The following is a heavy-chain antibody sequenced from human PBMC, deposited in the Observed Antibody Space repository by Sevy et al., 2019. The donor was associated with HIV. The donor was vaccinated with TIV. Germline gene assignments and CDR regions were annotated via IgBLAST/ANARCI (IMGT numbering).Heavy chain of an antibody. J-gene: IGHJ3*02. CDR2: INSDGSST. D-gene: IGHD6-25*01. V-gene: IGHV3-74*01. Sequence: GGSLRLSCAASGFTFSSYWMHWVRQAPGKGLVWVSSINSDGSSTCYADSVKGRFTISRDNAKNTLYLQMNSLSAEVTAVYCCARQNSRGYGFDIWGQGTMVTVSS. CDR1: GFTFSSYW. CDR3: ARQNSRGYGFDI.